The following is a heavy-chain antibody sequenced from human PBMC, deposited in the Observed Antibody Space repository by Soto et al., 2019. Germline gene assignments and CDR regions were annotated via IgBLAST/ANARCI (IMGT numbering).Heavy chain of an antibody. D-gene: IGHD2-2*01. Sequence: QVQLQELGPGLVKPSETLSLTCTVSGGSISSYYWSWIRQPPGKGLEWIGYVYYSGNANYNPSLKSRVTMSVDTSKNQFSLKLSSVTAADTAVYYCARHYGYCTSTSCYLNEYYFEYWGQGTLVTVSA. CDR1: GGSISSYY. J-gene: IGHJ4*02. V-gene: IGHV4-59*08. CDR2: VYYSGNA. CDR3: ARHYGYCTSTSCYLNEYYFEY.